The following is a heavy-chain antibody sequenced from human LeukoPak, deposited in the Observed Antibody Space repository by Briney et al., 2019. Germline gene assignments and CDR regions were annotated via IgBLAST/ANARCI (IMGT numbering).Heavy chain of an antibody. CDR2: VYYGGSI. J-gene: IGHJ5*02. V-gene: IGHV4-39*01. Sequence: PSETLSLTCTVSGGSISTSLYYWVWIRQSPGKGLEWIASVYYGGSIYYNPSLKSRATMAVDMSKNQFSLKLSSVTAADTAVYYCARLYGDYAWGQGTLVTVSS. D-gene: IGHD4-17*01. CDR3: ARLYGDYA. CDR1: GGSISTSLYY.